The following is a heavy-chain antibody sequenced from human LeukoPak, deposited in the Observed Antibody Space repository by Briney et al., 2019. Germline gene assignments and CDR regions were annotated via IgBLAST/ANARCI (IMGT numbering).Heavy chain of an antibody. Sequence: PSETLSLTCTVSGGSISSYYWSWIRQPPGKGLEWIGYIYYSGSTNYNPSLKSRVTISVDTSKNQFSLKLSSVTAADTAVYYCARVIRPIVVVPAAIRDYYYYYYMDVWGKGTTVTISS. CDR2: IYYSGST. CDR3: ARVIRPIVVVPAAIRDYYYYYYMDV. J-gene: IGHJ6*03. CDR1: GGSISSYY. V-gene: IGHV4-59*01. D-gene: IGHD2-2*02.